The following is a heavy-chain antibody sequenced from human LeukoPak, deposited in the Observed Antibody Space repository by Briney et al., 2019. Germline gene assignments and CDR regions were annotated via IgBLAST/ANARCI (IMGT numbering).Heavy chain of an antibody. Sequence: ASVKVSCKASGYTFTGYNMHWERQAPGQGLEWMGRINPNSGGTNYAQKFQGRVTMTRDTSISTAYMELSRLRSDDTAVYYCARAYSYGSFDYWGQGTLVTVSS. CDR1: GYTFTGYN. V-gene: IGHV1-2*06. CDR2: INPNSGGT. CDR3: ARAYSYGSFDY. J-gene: IGHJ4*02. D-gene: IGHD5-18*01.